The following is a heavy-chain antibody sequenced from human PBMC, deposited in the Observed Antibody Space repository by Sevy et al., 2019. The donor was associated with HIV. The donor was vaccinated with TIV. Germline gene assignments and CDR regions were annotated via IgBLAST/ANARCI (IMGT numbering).Heavy chain of an antibody. CDR2: FDPEDGET. CDR3: ATSDSSGYSDGTFDY. D-gene: IGHD3-22*01. J-gene: IGHJ4*02. V-gene: IGHV1-24*01. CDR1: GYTLTELS. Sequence: ASVKVSCKVSGYTLTELSMHWVRQAPGKGLEWMGGFDPEDGETIYAQKFQGRVTMTEETSTDTAYMELSSLRSEDTAVYYCATSDSSGYSDGTFDYWGQGTLVTVSS.